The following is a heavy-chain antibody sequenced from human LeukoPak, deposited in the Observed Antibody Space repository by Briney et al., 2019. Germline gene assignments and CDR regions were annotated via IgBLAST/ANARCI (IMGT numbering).Heavy chain of an antibody. CDR1: GFTFSGSA. CDR3: TRHPAAAAGRYYYYYMDV. V-gene: IGHV3-73*01. D-gene: IGHD6-13*01. CDR2: IRSKANIYAT. J-gene: IGHJ6*03. Sequence: GGSRRLSCAASGFTFSGSAMHWVRQASGKGLEWVGRIRSKANIYATGYAASVKGRFTISRDDSKNTAYLQMNSLKTEDTAVYYCTRHPAAAAGRYYYYYMDVWGKGTTVTVSS.